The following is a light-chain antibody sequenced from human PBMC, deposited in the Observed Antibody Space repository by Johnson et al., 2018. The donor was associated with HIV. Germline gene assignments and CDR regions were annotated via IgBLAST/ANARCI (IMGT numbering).Light chain of an antibody. Sequence: QSALTQPPSVSAAPGQKVTISCSGSSSNIGNNYVSWYQQLPGTAPKLLIYDNNKRPSGIPDRFSGSKSGTSATLGITGLQTGDEADYYCGTWDSSLSAFYVFGTGTNVTVL. V-gene: IGLV1-51*01. CDR2: DNN. CDR3: GTWDSSLSAFYV. CDR1: SSNIGNNY. J-gene: IGLJ1*01.